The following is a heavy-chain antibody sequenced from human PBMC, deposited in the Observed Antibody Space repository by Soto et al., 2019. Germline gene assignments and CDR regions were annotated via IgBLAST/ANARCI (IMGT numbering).Heavy chain of an antibody. V-gene: IGHV4-34*01. D-gene: IGHD3-3*01. CDR3: ARDRVVITPSMDV. Sequence: PSETLSLTCAVYGGSFSCYYGSWIRQPPGKGLEWIGEINHSGSTNYNPSLKSRVTISVDTSKNQFSLKLSSVTAADTAVYYCARDRVVITPSMDVWGKGTTVTVSS. J-gene: IGHJ6*03. CDR2: INHSGST. CDR1: GGSFSCYY.